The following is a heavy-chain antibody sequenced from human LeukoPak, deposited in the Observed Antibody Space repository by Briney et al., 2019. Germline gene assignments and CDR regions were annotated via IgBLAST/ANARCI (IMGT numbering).Heavy chain of an antibody. CDR2: IWYDGSNK. CDR1: GFTFSSHG. D-gene: IGHD5-18*01. J-gene: IGHJ4*02. Sequence: GGSLRLSCAASGFTFSSHGMHWVRQAPGKGLEWVAVIWYDGSNKYYADSVKGRFTISRDNSKNTPYLQMNSLRAEDTAVYYCAKGELLPYSYGWGYFDYWGQGTLVTVSS. V-gene: IGHV3-33*06. CDR3: AKGELLPYSYGWGYFDY.